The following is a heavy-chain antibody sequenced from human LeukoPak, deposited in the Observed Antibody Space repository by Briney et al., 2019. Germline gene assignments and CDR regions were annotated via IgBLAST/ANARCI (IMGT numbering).Heavy chain of an antibody. CDR3: AKGAYDYIEIAYFDY. D-gene: IGHD5-12*01. Sequence: GSLRLSCVASGFSFNNYAMNWVRQAPRKGLEWVSLIIGSSGSTFYADSVKGRFTISRDKSKNTLYLQMNSLRAEDTAVYYCAKGAYDYIEIAYFDYWGQGSLVTVSS. CDR1: GFSFNNYA. CDR2: IIGSSGST. J-gene: IGHJ4*02. V-gene: IGHV3-23*01.